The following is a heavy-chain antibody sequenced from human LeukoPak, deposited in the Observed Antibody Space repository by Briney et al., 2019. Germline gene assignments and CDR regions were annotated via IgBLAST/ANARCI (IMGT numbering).Heavy chain of an antibody. CDR3: ARDQGLYYCDSSGLDY. D-gene: IGHD3-22*01. Sequence: ASVKVSCKASGYTFTSYAMHWVRQAPGQRLEWMGWINAGNGNTKYSQKFQGRVTITRDTSASTAYMELSSLRSEDTAVYYCARDQGLYYCDSSGLDYWGQGTLVTVSS. CDR2: INAGNGNT. J-gene: IGHJ4*02. CDR1: GYTFTSYA. V-gene: IGHV1-3*01.